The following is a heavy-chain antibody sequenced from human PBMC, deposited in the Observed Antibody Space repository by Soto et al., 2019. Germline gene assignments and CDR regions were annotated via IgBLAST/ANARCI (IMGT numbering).Heavy chain of an antibody. V-gene: IGHV3-30*18. Sequence: QVQLVESGGGVVQPGRSLRLSCAASGFTFSSYGMHWVRQAPGKGLEWVAVISYDGSNKYYADSVKGRFTISRDNSKNTLYLQMNRLRAEDTAVYYCAKEAYDTYYFDYWGQGTLVTVSS. CDR1: GFTFSSYG. J-gene: IGHJ4*02. CDR3: AKEAYDTYYFDY. CDR2: ISYDGSNK. D-gene: IGHD5-12*01.